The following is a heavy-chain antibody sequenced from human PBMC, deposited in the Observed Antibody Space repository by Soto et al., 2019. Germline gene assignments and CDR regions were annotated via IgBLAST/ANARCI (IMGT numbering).Heavy chain of an antibody. Sequence: QVQLVQSGAEVKKPGSSVKVSCKASGGTFSSYTISWVRQAPGQGLEWMGRIIPSLGIANYAQKFQGRVTITADKSTSTAYMELSSLRSEDTVVYYWAGDENDDAFDIWGQGTMVTVAS. CDR3: AGDENDDAFDI. J-gene: IGHJ3*02. D-gene: IGHD1-1*01. CDR2: IIPSLGIA. CDR1: GGTFSSYT. V-gene: IGHV1-69*08.